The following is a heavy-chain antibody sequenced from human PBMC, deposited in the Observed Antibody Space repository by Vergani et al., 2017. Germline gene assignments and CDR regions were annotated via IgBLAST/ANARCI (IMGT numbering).Heavy chain of an antibody. CDR1: GSPISSGSYY. CDR3: ARDPLYSTTVPFLLLDMDV. J-gene: IGHJ6*02. V-gene: IGHV4-61*02. CDR2: FYTGGGT. Sequence: QVQLQESGPGLVRPSQTLSLTCTVSGSPISSGSYYWSWFRQPAGKGLEWIGRFYTGGGTSYNPSRKSRVTISVDTSKNQFSLQLSSVTAAHTAVYYCARDPLYSTTVPFLLLDMDVWVQGTTVTVS. D-gene: IGHD6-13*01.